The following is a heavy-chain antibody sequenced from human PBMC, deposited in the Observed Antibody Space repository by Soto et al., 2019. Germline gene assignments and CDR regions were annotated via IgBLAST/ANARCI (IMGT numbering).Heavy chain of an antibody. V-gene: IGHV3-33*08. Sequence: PGGSLRLSCAASGFTFSSYAMSWVRQAPGKGLEWVAVIWYDGSNKYYADSVKGRFTISRDNSKNTLYLQMNSLRAEDTAVYYCARAGTTGTTTTRMIGGHWGQGTLVTAPQ. CDR2: IWYDGSNK. CDR3: ARAGTTGTTTTRMIGGH. CDR1: GFTFSSYA. J-gene: IGHJ4*02. D-gene: IGHD1-1*01.